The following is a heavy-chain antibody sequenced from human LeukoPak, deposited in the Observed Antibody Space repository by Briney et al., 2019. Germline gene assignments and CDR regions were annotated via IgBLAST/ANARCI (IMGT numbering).Heavy chain of an antibody. Sequence: GGSLRLSCAASGFTFSSYEMNWVRQAPGKGLEWVSYISSSGSTIYYADSVKGRFTISRDNAKNSLYLQMNSLRAEDTAVYYCARWDGSGSYPPGGFDYWGQGTLVTVSS. CDR3: ARWDGSGSYPPGGFDY. V-gene: IGHV3-48*03. CDR1: GFTFSSYE. CDR2: ISSSGSTI. J-gene: IGHJ4*02. D-gene: IGHD3-10*01.